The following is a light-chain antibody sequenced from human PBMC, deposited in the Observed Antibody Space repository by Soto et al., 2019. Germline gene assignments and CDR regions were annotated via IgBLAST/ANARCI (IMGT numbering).Light chain of an antibody. Sequence: QSVLTQPPSVSAAPGQKVTISCSGSSSNVGNNYVSWYQYLPGTAPKLLIYENNKRPSGIPDRFSGSKSGTSATLGITGLQTGDESDYYCGTWDSSLSAHVVFGGGTRSPS. V-gene: IGLV1-51*02. CDR2: ENN. J-gene: IGLJ2*01. CDR1: SSNVGNNY. CDR3: GTWDSSLSAHVV.